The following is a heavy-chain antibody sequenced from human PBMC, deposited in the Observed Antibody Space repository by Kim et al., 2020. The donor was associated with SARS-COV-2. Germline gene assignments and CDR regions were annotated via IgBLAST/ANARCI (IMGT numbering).Heavy chain of an antibody. D-gene: IGHD3-10*01. Sequence: GGSLRLSCVVSGFTLRKNWMSWVRLAPGKGLEWVAMKKADGSEEHYADSVKGRFTMSRDNGKNSLYLEMSSLRAEDTAIYYCASLDSAQVPGVIWGQVTLVTVSS. CDR2: KKADGSEE. V-gene: IGHV3-7*03. J-gene: IGHJ4*02. CDR3: ASLDSAQVPGVI. CDR1: GFTLRKNW.